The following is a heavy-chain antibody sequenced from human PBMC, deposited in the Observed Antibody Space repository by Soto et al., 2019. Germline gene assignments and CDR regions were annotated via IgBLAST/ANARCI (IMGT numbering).Heavy chain of an antibody. CDR1: GGSFSGYY. CDR3: ARVNIVVVPAALDWFDP. D-gene: IGHD2-2*01. V-gene: IGHV4-34*01. Sequence: SETLSLTCAVYGGSFSGYYWSWIRQPPGKGLEWIGEINHSGSTNYNPSLKRRVTISVDTSKNQFSLKLSSVTAADTAVYYCARVNIVVVPAALDWFDPWGQGTLVTVSS. CDR2: INHSGST. J-gene: IGHJ5*02.